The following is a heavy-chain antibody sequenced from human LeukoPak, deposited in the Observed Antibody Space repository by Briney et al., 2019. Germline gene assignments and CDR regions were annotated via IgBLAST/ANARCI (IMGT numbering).Heavy chain of an antibody. CDR3: ARGGYDFGSYFDY. D-gene: IGHD5-12*01. V-gene: IGHV3-33*01. J-gene: IGHJ4*02. CDR1: GFTFSSYG. Sequence: GGSLRLSCAASGFTFSSYGMHWVRQAPGKGLEWVALIWYDGSDKYYADSVKGRFTISRDNSENTLYLQMNSLRAEDTAVYYCARGGYDFGSYFDYWGQGALVTVSS. CDR2: IWYDGSDK.